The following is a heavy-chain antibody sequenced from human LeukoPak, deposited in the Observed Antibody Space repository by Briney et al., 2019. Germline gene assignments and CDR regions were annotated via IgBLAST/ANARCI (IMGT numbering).Heavy chain of an antibody. D-gene: IGHD3-9*01. CDR3: AKSTGVTGSELDY. J-gene: IGHJ4*02. V-gene: IGHV1-2*02. CDR2: INPNSGGT. CDR1: GYTFTGYY. Sequence: PGASVKVSCKASGYTFTGYYMHWVRQAPGQGLEWMGWINPNSGGTNYAQKFQGRVTMTRDTSISTAYMELSRLRSDDTAVYYCAKSTGVTGSELDYWGQGTLVTVSS.